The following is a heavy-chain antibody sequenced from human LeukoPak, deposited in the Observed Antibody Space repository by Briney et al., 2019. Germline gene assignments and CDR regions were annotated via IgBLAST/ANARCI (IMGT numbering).Heavy chain of an antibody. J-gene: IGHJ4*02. D-gene: IGHD1-26*01. Sequence: GGSLRLSCAASGFTFSNYEMKWVRQAPGEGLEWVSYIGSSGTLMYYADSVKGRFTISRDNAKNSLYLQMNSLRAEDTAVYYCARGWDGNYWGQGTLVTVSS. CDR1: GFTFSNYE. V-gene: IGHV3-48*03. CDR3: ARGWDGNY. CDR2: IGSSGTLM.